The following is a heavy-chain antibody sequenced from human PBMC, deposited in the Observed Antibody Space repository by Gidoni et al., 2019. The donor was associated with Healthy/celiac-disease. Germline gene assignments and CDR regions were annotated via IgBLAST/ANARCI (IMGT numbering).Heavy chain of an antibody. J-gene: IGHJ4*02. D-gene: IGHD6-13*01. CDR1: GVSLSTSGVG. CDR2: IYWDDDK. CDR3: AHMRDSSSSWGWDY. V-gene: IGHV2-5*02. Sequence: QITLKESGPTLRKPTQTLTLTCTFSGVSLSTSGVGVGWIRQPPGKALEWLALIYWDDDKRYSPSLKSRLTITKDTSKNPVVLTMTNMDPVDTATYYCAHMRDSSSSWGWDYWGQGTLVTVSS.